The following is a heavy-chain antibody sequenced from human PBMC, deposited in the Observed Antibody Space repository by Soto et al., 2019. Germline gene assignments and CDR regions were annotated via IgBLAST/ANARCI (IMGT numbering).Heavy chain of an antibody. D-gene: IGHD6-13*01. Sequence: EVQLMESGGGLLKPGGSLRLSCEASGFSFTDAWMTWVRQAPGKGLEWVGRIKSNADDGTTDYAAPVKGRFTISSADSKHTLFLQMNSLKTEDTAVYFCASVPELGVAAAAPLGSWGQGTLVTVSS. V-gene: IGHV3-15*01. J-gene: IGHJ4*02. CDR1: GFSFTDAW. CDR2: IKSNADDGTT. CDR3: ASVPELGVAAAAPLGS.